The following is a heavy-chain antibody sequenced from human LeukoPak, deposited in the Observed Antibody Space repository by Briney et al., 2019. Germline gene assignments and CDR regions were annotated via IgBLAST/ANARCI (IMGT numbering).Heavy chain of an antibody. CDR2: ISYDGSNK. CDR1: GFTFSSYA. D-gene: IGHD6-6*01. V-gene: IGHV3-30-3*01. J-gene: IGHJ4*02. Sequence: GGPLRLSCAASGFTFSSYAMHGVRQAPGKGLEGVAVISYDGSNKYYADSVKGRFTISRDNSKNTLYLQMNSLRAEDTAVYYCAREGSSSGGFDYWGQGTLVTVSS. CDR3: AREGSSSGGFDY.